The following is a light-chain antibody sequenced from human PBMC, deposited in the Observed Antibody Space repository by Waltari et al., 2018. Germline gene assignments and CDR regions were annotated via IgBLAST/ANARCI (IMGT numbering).Light chain of an antibody. Sequence: QSVLTQPPSVSAAPGQKVTISYSGGTSNIGNYYVSWYHHLPGAAPKLLIYDNDKRPSGIPDRFSASKSGTSATLGITGLRIGDEVDYYCATWDNSLTDVVFGGGTKLTVL. V-gene: IGLV1-51*01. CDR1: TSNIGNYY. CDR3: ATWDNSLTDVV. J-gene: IGLJ2*01. CDR2: DND.